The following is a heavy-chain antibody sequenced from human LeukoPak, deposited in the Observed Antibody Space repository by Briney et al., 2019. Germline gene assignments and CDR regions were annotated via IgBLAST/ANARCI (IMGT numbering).Heavy chain of an antibody. CDR3: ATLDNSFDH. Sequence: SETLSLTCAVYGGPFSNYYWSWIRQPPGKGLEWIGEINHSGSTNYNPSLKSRVTILVGTSKNQFSLKLSSVTAADTAVYFCATLDNSFDHWGQGTLVTVSS. V-gene: IGHV4-34*01. CDR2: INHSGST. J-gene: IGHJ5*02. D-gene: IGHD2/OR15-2a*01. CDR1: GGPFSNYY.